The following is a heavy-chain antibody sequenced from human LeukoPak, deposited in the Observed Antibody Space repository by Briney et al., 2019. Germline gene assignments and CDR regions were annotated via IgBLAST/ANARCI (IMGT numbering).Heavy chain of an antibody. CDR3: ARNIVVVPAAMAEFDY. D-gene: IGHD2-2*01. CDR1: GGSISSSSYY. J-gene: IGHJ4*02. Sequence: SETLSLTCTVSGGSISSSSYYWGWIRQPPGKGLEWIGSIYYSGSTYYNPSLKSRVTISVDTSKNQFSLKLSSVTAADTAVYYCARNIVVVPAAMAEFDYWGQGTLVTVSS. CDR2: IYYSGST. V-gene: IGHV4-39*07.